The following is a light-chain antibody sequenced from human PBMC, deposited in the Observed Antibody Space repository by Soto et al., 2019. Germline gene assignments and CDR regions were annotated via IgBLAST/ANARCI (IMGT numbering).Light chain of an antibody. Sequence: VMTQSPATLSVSLGERVTLSCRASQSVRNNLAWYQQKPGQAPRLLIYAASTRANDIPARFSGGGSGTDLTLTISGLQSEDFAVYYCQEYDNWPTITFGQGTRLEIK. CDR3: QEYDNWPTIT. V-gene: IGKV3-15*01. J-gene: IGKJ5*01. CDR1: QSVRNN. CDR2: AAS.